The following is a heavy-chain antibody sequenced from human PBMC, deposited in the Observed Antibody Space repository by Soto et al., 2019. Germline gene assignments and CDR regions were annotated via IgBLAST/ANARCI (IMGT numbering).Heavy chain of an antibody. Sequence: PSEAVSLTCTVSGDSISSSNYFWGWIRQPPGKGLEWIGTIFYSGSTYYNPSLKSRVTISVDTSKTQFSLKLTSVTAADTAVYYCARWMRGALYYYGMDVWGQGTTVTVSS. CDR1: GDSISSSNYF. D-gene: IGHD3-16*01. CDR3: ARWMRGALYYYGMDV. J-gene: IGHJ6*02. V-gene: IGHV4-39*01. CDR2: IFYSGST.